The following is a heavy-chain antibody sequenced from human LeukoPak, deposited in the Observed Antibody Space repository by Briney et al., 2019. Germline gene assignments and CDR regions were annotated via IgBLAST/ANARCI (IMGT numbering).Heavy chain of an antibody. Sequence: GRSLRLSCAASGFTFSSYALHWVRQAPGKGLEWVAVISYDGSNKYYADSVKGRFTISRDNSKNTLYLQMNSLRAEDTAVCYCARDDLDDYGDYNPDYWGQGTLVTVSS. J-gene: IGHJ4*02. CDR1: GFTFSSYA. V-gene: IGHV3-30-3*01. CDR2: ISYDGSNK. D-gene: IGHD4-17*01. CDR3: ARDDLDDYGDYNPDY.